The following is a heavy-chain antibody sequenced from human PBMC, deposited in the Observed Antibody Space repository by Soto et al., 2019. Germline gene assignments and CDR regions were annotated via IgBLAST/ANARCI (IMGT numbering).Heavy chain of an antibody. CDR2: IGSSSNYI. CDR1: GFTFSSHS. Sequence: LRLSCAASGFTFSSHSMNWVRQAPGKGLEWVSAIGSSSNYIYYADSVKGRFTISRDNAKNSLYLQMSSLRVEDTAVYYCARVSPTVAGTGYFDYWGQGTLVTVSS. CDR3: ARVSPTVAGTGYFDY. D-gene: IGHD6-19*01. J-gene: IGHJ4*02. V-gene: IGHV3-21*01.